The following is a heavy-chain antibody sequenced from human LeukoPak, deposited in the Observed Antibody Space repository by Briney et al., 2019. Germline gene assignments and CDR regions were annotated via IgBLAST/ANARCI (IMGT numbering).Heavy chain of an antibody. CDR3: ARDPNIILLSGYFDF. CDR2: INPNSGAT. D-gene: IGHD2-8*01. J-gene: IGHJ4*02. V-gene: IGHV1-2*02. CDR1: GYTFTGYY. Sequence: ASVKVSCKASGYTFTGYYMHWVRQAPGQGLEWMGWINPNSGATSYAQKFQGRVTMTREMSITTVYMELSRLRSDDTAVYYCARDPNIILLSGYFDFWGQGTLVTVSS.